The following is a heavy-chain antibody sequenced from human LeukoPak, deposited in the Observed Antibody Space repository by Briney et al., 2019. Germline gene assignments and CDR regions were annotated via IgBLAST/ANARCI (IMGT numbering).Heavy chain of an antibody. CDR2: INWNGGST. V-gene: IGHV3-20*01. Sequence: GGSLRLSCAAFGFTFDDYGMSWVRQAPGKGLEWVSGINWNGGSTGYADSVKGRFTISRDNAKNSLYLQMNSLRAEDTALYHCARVAAAAGLYYFDYWGQGTLVTVSS. CDR1: GFTFDDYG. J-gene: IGHJ4*02. D-gene: IGHD6-13*01. CDR3: ARVAAAAGLYYFDY.